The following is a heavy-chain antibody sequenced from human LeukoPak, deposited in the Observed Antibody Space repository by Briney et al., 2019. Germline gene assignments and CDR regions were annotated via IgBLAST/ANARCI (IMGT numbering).Heavy chain of an antibody. D-gene: IGHD3-22*01. CDR3: ARDQTSSGYYYKWFDP. CDR2: ISVYSANT. J-gene: IGHJ5*02. Sequence: ASVKVSCKASGGTFSIYIINWVRQAPGQGLEWMGWISVYSANTNYAQKFQGRVIMTTDTSTSTAYMELRSLRSDDTAVYYCARDQTSSGYYYKWFDPWGQGTLVTVSS. CDR1: GGTFSIYI. V-gene: IGHV1-18*01.